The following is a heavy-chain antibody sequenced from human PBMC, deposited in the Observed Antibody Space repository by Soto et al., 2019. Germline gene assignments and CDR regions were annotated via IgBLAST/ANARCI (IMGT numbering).Heavy chain of an antibody. CDR1: GGSFSGYY. Sequence: PSETLSLTCAVYGGSFSGYYWSWIRQPPGKGLEWIGEINHSGSTNYNPSLKSRVTISVDTSKNQFSLKLSSVTAADTAVYYCARGPRLRFLEWSVPHYYYGMDVWGQGTKVTVSS. J-gene: IGHJ6*02. CDR2: INHSGST. V-gene: IGHV4-34*01. D-gene: IGHD3-3*01. CDR3: ARGPRLRFLEWSVPHYYYGMDV.